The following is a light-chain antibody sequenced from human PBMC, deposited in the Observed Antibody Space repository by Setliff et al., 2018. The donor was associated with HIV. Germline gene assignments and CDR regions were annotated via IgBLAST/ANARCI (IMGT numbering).Light chain of an antibody. CDR2: EVS. J-gene: IGLJ2*01. CDR3: SSYRRTNTWV. Sequence: QSVLTQPASVSGSRGQSITISCTGSSSDVGGYNYVSWYQHHPGKAPKLVIYEVSNRPSGVSNRFSGSKSGNTASLTISGLQAEDEADYYCSSYRRTNTWVFGGGTKVTVL. V-gene: IGLV2-14*01. CDR1: SSDVGGYNY.